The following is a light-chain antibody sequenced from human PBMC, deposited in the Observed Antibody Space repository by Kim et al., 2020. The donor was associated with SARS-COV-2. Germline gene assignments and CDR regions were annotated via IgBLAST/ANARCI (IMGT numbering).Light chain of an antibody. V-gene: IGKV3-11*01. CDR1: QNVKSY. Sequence: EIVLTQSPATLSLPPGERAILSCRASQNVKSYLGWYQHKPGQAPRLFIYDASTRATGIPARFSGNGSGTDFTLTISGLEAEDFAVYYCHQRSTWPPTFGQGTKVDIK. J-gene: IGKJ1*01. CDR2: DAS. CDR3: HQRSTWPPT.